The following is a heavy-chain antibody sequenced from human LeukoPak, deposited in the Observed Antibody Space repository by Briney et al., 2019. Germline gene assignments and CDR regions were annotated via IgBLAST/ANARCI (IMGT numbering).Heavy chain of an antibody. Sequence: GGSLRLSCAASGFTFSNAWMSWVRQAPRKGVEWGGRIKSKYGGGNRDYAEALKGRFTISRDDSKNTVYLEMNSLKSEDTGLYYCTTDEGSSGNPLDDWGQGTLVTVSS. V-gene: IGHV3-15*01. J-gene: IGHJ4*02. CDR1: GFTFSNAW. CDR2: IKSKYGGGNR. CDR3: TTDEGSSGNPLDD. D-gene: IGHD6-25*01.